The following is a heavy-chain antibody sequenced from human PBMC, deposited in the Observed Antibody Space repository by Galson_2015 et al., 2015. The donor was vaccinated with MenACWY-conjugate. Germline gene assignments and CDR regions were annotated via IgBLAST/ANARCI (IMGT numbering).Heavy chain of an antibody. J-gene: IGHJ5*02. CDR1: GGSFSGDY. V-gene: IGHV4-34*01. CDR2: INHSGST. CDR3: ARGADMDCFGEAPPGQGWVDP. D-gene: IGHD3-16*01. Sequence: ETLSLTCAVYGGSFSGDYWSWIRQPPGKGQEWIGEINHSGSTNYNPSLNRRGTISVDTSKNQFSLKLNSVTAADPAVCYCARGADMDCFGEAPPGQGWVDPWGQGTLVTVSS.